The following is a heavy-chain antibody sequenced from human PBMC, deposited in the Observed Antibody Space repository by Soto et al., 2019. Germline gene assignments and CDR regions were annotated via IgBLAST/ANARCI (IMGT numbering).Heavy chain of an antibody. CDR2: IWYDGSNK. V-gene: IGHV3-33*01. D-gene: IGHD2-15*01. CDR1: GFTFSSYG. Sequence: QVQLVESGGGVVQPGRSLRLSCAASGFTFSSYGMHWVRQAPGKGLEWVAVIWYDGSNKYYADSVKGRFTISRDNSKNTLYMQMNSLRAEDTAVYYCARDQGYCSGGSCYSHFDYWGQGTLVTVSS. J-gene: IGHJ4*02. CDR3: ARDQGYCSGGSCYSHFDY.